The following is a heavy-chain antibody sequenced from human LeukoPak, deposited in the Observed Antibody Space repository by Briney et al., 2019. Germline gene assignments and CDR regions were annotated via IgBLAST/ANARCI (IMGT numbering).Heavy chain of an antibody. CDR1: GYIFTELS. V-gene: IGHV1-24*01. CDR3: ATDGAGDYLNH. Sequence: ASVKVSRKVSGYIFTELSMHWVRQAPGQGLEWMGGFNPEDGETFYAQKFQGRVNMTEDTSTDTAYMELSSLSYDDTAVYYCATDGAGDYLNHWGQGTLATVSS. CDR2: FNPEDGET. J-gene: IGHJ4*02. D-gene: IGHD4-17*01.